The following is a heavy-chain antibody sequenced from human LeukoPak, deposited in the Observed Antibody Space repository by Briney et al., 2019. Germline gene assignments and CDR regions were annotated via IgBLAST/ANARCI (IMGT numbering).Heavy chain of an antibody. CDR1: GFTFTSYV. Sequence: GGSLRLSCAASGFTFTSYVMHWVRQAPGKGLQWVALISYDGSNRYYADSVKGRFTISRDNSKNTLYLQMNSLRAEDTAVYYCARPRGAAAGTFGFDPWGQGTLVTVSS. V-gene: IGHV3-30*03. CDR2: ISYDGSNR. J-gene: IGHJ5*02. D-gene: IGHD6-13*01. CDR3: ARPRGAAAGTFGFDP.